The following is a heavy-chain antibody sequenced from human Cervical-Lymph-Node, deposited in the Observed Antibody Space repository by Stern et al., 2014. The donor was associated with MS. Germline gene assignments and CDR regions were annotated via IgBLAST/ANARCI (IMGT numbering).Heavy chain of an antibody. V-gene: IGHV3-30-3*01. CDR2: ISYDGTTR. J-gene: IGHJ4*02. Sequence: VHLVESGGGVVQPWRSLRISCAASGFTFSSYAMQWVRQAPGKGLEWVAVISYDGTTRYYEDAVKGRFTISRDNSKNTLSLQMNSPRAEDTAVYYCARTRQARGLDYWGQGTLVTVSS. CDR3: ARTRQARGLDY. CDR1: GFTFSSYA. D-gene: IGHD3-10*01.